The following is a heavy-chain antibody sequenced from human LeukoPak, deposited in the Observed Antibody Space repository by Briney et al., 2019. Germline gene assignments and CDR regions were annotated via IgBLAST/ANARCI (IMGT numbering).Heavy chain of an antibody. Sequence: GGSLRLSCAVSGFTFSSYWMSWVRQAPGKGLEWVANIKQDGSEKYYVDSVKGRFTISRDNAKNSLYLQMNSLRAEDTAVYYCARDLAAAGNWFDPWGQGTLVTVSS. CDR3: ARDLAAAGNWFDP. CDR1: GFTFSSYW. CDR2: IKQDGSEK. V-gene: IGHV3-7*04. J-gene: IGHJ5*02. D-gene: IGHD6-13*01.